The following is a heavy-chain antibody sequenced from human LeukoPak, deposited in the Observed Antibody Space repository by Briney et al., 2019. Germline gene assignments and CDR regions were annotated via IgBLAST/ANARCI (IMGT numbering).Heavy chain of an antibody. J-gene: IGHJ4*02. CDR2: IRSKANSYAT. D-gene: IGHD4-17*01. Sequence: PGGSLRLSCAASGFTFSGSAMHWVRQASGKGLEWVGRIRSKANSYATAYAASVKGRFTISRDDSKNTAYKQMNSLKTEDTAVYYCTRLSRVPDYGDYAYDYWGQGTLVTVSS. CDR3: TRLSRVPDYGDYAYDY. CDR1: GFTFSGSA. V-gene: IGHV3-73*01.